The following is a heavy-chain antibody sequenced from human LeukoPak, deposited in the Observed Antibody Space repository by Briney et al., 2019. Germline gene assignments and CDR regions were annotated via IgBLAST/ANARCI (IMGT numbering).Heavy chain of an antibody. V-gene: IGHV4-38-2*02. Sequence: PSETLSLTCTVSGYSISSGYYWGWIRQPPGKGLEWIGSIYYSGSTYYNPSLKSRVTISVDTSKNQFSLKLSSVTAADTAVYYCARVHTAMVPFDNWGHGTLVTVSS. CDR1: GYSISSGYY. CDR3: ARVHTAMVPFDN. J-gene: IGHJ4*01. D-gene: IGHD5-18*01. CDR2: IYYSGST.